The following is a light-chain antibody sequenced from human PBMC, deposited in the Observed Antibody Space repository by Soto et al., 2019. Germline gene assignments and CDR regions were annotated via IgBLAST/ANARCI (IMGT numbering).Light chain of an antibody. J-gene: IGLJ3*02. CDR2: EVT. Sequence: QSVLTQPASVSGSPGQSITISCTGTSSDVGGYKFVSWYQQHPGKAPKVMIYEVTNRPSGVSNRFSGSKSGNTASLTISGLQAEDEADYYCCSYTSSSTGVFGGGTKLTVL. CDR1: SSDVGGYKF. CDR3: CSYTSSSTGV. V-gene: IGLV2-14*01.